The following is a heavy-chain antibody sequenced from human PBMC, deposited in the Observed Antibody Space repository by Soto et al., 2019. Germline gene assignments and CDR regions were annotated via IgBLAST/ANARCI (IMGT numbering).Heavy chain of an antibody. V-gene: IGHV3-33*01. CDR1: GFTFSNYG. CDR2: IWSGGSGE. Sequence: GGSLRLSCAASGFTFSNYGMHWVRQAPGKGLEWVAVIWSGGSGEYYADSVKGRFTISRDNSKNTLYLQMNSLRAEDTAVYYCARDRTGPHYNDYWGQGTLVTVSS. CDR3: ARDRTGPHYNDY. D-gene: IGHD1-20*01. J-gene: IGHJ4*02.